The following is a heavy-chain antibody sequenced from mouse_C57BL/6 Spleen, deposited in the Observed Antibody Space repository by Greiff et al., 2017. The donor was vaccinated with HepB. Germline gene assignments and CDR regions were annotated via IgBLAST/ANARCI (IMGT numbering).Heavy chain of an antibody. D-gene: IGHD1-1*01. CDR2: INPNNGGT. V-gene: IGHV1-26*01. CDR3: ASMDYYGTWFAY. CDR1: GYTFTDYY. Sequence: EVQLQQSGPELVKPGASVKISCKASGYTFTDYYMNWVKQSHGKSLEWIGDINPNNGGTSYNQKFKGKATLTVDKSSSTAYMELRSLTSEDSAVYYCASMDYYGTWFAYWGQGTLVTVSA. J-gene: IGHJ3*01.